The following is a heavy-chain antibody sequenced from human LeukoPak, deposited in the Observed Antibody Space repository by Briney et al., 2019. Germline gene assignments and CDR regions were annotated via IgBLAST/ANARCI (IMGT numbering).Heavy chain of an antibody. V-gene: IGHV1-2*02. D-gene: IGHD3-22*01. CDR1: GYTFTGYY. J-gene: IGHJ4*02. CDR3: ARAEDSSGYTWYYFDY. CDR2: INPNSGGT. Sequence: GASVKVSCKASGYTFTGYYMHWVRQAPGQGLEWMGWINPNSGGTNYAQKFQGRVTMTRDTSISTAYMELSRLRSDDTAVYYRARAEDSSGYTWYYFDYWGQGTLVTVSS.